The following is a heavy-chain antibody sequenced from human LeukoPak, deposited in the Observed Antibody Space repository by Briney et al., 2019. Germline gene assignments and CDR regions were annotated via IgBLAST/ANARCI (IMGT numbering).Heavy chain of an antibody. Sequence: ASVKVSCKASGYTFTSYYMHWVRQAPGQGLEWMGIINPSGRSTSYAQKFQGRVTMTRDMSTSTVYMELSSLRSEDTAVYYCARVPSIPPYGSGILYRYYFDYWGQGTLVTVSS. CDR1: GYTFTSYY. CDR3: ARVPSIPPYGSGILYRYYFDY. J-gene: IGHJ4*02. V-gene: IGHV1-46*01. D-gene: IGHD3-10*01. CDR2: INPSGRST.